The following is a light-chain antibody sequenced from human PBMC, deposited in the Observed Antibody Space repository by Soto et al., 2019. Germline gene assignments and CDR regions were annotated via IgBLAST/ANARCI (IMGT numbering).Light chain of an antibody. Sequence: ERVMTQSPATLSVSPGEKATLSCRASQSVSSNLAWYQQKPGQATRLLIDGASTRAAGIPARFRGGGSGTESTLTISLLQDDVFADYCRQHYNNSLTFGQGTKVDIK. CDR1: QSVSSN. J-gene: IGKJ1*01. V-gene: IGKV3-15*01. CDR2: GAS. CDR3: QHYNNSLT.